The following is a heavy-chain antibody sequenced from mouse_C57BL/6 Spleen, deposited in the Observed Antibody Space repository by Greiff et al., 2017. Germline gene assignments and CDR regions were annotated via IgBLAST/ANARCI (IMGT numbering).Heavy chain of an antibody. CDR3: ARQIPNYYGSSYYYAMDY. Sequence: EVKLVESGGGLVKPGGSLKLSCAASGFTFSDYGMHWVRQAPEKGLEWVAYISSGSSTIYYADTVKGRFTISRDNAKNTLFLQMTSLRSEDTAMYYCARQIPNYYGSSYYYAMDYWGQGTSVTVSS. J-gene: IGHJ4*01. D-gene: IGHD1-1*01. CDR2: ISSGSSTI. CDR1: GFTFSDYG. V-gene: IGHV5-17*01.